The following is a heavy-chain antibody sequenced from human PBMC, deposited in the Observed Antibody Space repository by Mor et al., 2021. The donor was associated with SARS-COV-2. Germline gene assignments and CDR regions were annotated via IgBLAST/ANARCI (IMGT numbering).Heavy chain of an antibody. V-gene: IGHV3-30*03. Sequence: MSYDGHKNKYADSVKGRFTISRDNSKHTLYLQMNSLRVEDTAMYYCVRSHSSASRDNCFAPWGQGTLVTVSS. CDR2: MSYDGHKN. CDR3: VRSHSSASRDNCFAP. J-gene: IGHJ5*02. D-gene: IGHD3-22*01.